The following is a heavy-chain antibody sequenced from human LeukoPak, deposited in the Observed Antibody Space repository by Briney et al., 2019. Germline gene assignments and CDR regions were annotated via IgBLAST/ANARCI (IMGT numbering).Heavy chain of an antibody. V-gene: IGHV3-23*01. J-gene: IGHJ4*02. CDR2: ISGSGGST. CDR3: AKDYYDSSGYSDAYDY. CDR1: GFTFSSYA. D-gene: IGHD3-22*01. Sequence: GGSLRLSCAASGFTFSSYAMSWVRQAPGKGLEWVSAISGSGGSTYYADSVKGRFTISRDNSKDTLYLQMNSLRAEDTAVYYCAKDYYDSSGYSDAYDYWGQGTLVTVSS.